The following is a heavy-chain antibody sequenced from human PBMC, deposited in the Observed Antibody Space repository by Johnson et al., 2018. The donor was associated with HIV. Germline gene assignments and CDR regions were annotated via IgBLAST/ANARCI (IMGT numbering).Heavy chain of an antibody. V-gene: IGHV3-11*01. CDR2: IGSGGTTK. Sequence: QVQLVESGGGVVQPGRSLRLSCVASGFTFSDYYMSWIRQAPGKGLEWLSYIGSGGTTKYYTDSVTGRFTISRDNAKNSLYLQMNSLRAEDTAYYYCARDLPGIYDAFDLWGQGTKVTISS. CDR1: GFTFSDYY. CDR3: ARDLPGIYDAFDL. D-gene: IGHD1-26*01. J-gene: IGHJ3*01.